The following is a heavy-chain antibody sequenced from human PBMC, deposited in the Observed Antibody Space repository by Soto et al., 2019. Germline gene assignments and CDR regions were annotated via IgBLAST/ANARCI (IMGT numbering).Heavy chain of an antibody. D-gene: IGHD4-17*01. J-gene: IGHJ4*02. CDR1: GYTFTSYD. Sequence: QAQLVQSGAEVKKPGASVKASCKASGYTFTSYDLNWVRQAPGLGLEWMGWKNPHSGNTGYAQKFRGRVTMHRNPSISTAYMQLTSLRSEATAVYYCARGITTTVVSPPTCTGHQWGQGAMVTFSS. CDR3: ARGITTTVVSPPTCTGHQ. V-gene: IGHV1-8*01. CDR2: KNPHSGNT.